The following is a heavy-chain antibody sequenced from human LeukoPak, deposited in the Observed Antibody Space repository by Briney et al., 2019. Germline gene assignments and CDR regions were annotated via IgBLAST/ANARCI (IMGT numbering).Heavy chain of an antibody. J-gene: IGHJ4*02. D-gene: IGHD3-9*01. V-gene: IGHV3-7*01. CDR3: ARMDGIRYFDWLLYFDY. CDR2: IKQDGSEK. CDR1: GFTFGSYW. Sequence: GGSLRLSCAASGFTFGSYWMSWVRQAPGKGLEWVANIKQDGSEKYYVASVRGRFTISRDNAKNSLYLQMNSLRAEDTAVYYCARMDGIRYFDWLLYFDYWGQGTLVTVSS.